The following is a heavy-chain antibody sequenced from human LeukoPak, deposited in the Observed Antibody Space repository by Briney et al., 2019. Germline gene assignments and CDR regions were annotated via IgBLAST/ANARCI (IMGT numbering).Heavy chain of an antibody. V-gene: IGHV4-59*08. J-gene: IGHJ5*02. CDR3: ARSFYGDYVFNWFDP. Sequence: SETLSLTCAVYGGSFSGYYWSWIRQPPGKGLEWIGYIYYSGSTNYNPSLKSRVTISVDTSKNQFSLKLSSVTAADTAVYYCARSFYGDYVFNWFDPWGQGTLVTVSS. D-gene: IGHD4-17*01. CDR1: GGSFSGYY. CDR2: IYYSGST.